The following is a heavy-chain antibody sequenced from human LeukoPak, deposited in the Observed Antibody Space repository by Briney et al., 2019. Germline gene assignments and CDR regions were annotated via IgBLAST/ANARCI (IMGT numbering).Heavy chain of an antibody. CDR3: AKSGPQYALYYVYMDL. CDR2: ISGCGGNT. V-gene: IGHV3-23*01. Sequence: GGSLRLSCAASGFTFSSYAMSLVRQAPGKGVEWVSAISGCGGNTYYADSVKGRFTISRDNSKTTLYLQVTSLRREDTSVYYCAKSGPQYALYYVYMDLWGKGTTVTVPS. D-gene: IGHD3-10*01. CDR1: GFTFSSYA. J-gene: IGHJ6*03.